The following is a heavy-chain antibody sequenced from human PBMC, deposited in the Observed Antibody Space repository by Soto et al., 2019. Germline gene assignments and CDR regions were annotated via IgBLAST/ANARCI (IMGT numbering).Heavy chain of an antibody. CDR2: MNPNSGNT. D-gene: IGHD6-19*01. CDR3: AQEGDHGWYWFDS. V-gene: IGHV1-8*01. CDR1: GYTFTSYD. Sequence: QVQLVQSGAEVKKPGPSVKVSCKASGYTFTSYDIQWVRQATGQGPEWRGWMNPNSGNTGYAQKFQGRVTMTRGTSISTAYMALSSLGSEATAVYYGAQEGDHGWYWFDSWGQGTLVTVSS. J-gene: IGHJ5*01.